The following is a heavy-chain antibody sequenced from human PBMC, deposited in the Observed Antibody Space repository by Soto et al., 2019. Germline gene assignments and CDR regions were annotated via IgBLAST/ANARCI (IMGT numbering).Heavy chain of an antibody. CDR1: GYTFTSYG. D-gene: IGHD3-10*01. CDR3: ARTVWFGEPYYFDY. J-gene: IGHJ4*02. CDR2: ISAYNGNT. Sequence: GASVKVSCKASGYTFTSYGISWVRQAPGQGREWMGWISAYNGNTNYAQKLQGRVTMTTDTSTSTAYMELRSLRSHDTAVYYCARTVWFGEPYYFDYWGQGPLVTVSS. V-gene: IGHV1-18*01.